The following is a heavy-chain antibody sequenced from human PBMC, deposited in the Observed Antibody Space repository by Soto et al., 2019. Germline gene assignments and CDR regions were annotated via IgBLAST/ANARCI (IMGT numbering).Heavy chain of an antibody. CDR2: IYYSGST. V-gene: IGHV4-39*01. Sequence: SETLSLTCTVSGGSISSSSYYWGWIRQPPGKGLEWIGSIYYSGSTYYNPSLKSRVTISVDTSKKKFSLKLSSVTAADTAVYYCARQERGYRRDRNWFDPWGQGTLVTVS. D-gene: IGHD5-18*01. J-gene: IGHJ5*02. CDR3: ARQERGYRRDRNWFDP. CDR1: GGSISSSSYY.